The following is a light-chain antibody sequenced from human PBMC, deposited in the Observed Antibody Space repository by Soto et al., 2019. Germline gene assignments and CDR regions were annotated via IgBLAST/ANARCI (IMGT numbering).Light chain of an antibody. CDR1: QSVSSY. J-gene: IGKJ2*01. V-gene: IGKV3-11*01. CDR2: DAS. CDR3: QQRSNWPRT. Sequence: EIVLTQSPATLSLSPGERATLSCRASQSVSSYLGWNQHKPGQAPRLLIYDASNRAPGIPARFSGSGSGTDFTLTISSLEPEDFAVYYCQQRSNWPRTFGQGTKLEIK.